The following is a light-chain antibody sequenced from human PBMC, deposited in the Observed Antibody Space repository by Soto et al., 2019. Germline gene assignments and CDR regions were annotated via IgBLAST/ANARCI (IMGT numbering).Light chain of an antibody. CDR2: DAS. J-gene: IGKJ4*01. CDR1: QSIAGN. Sequence: EIVMTQSPATLSVSPGERATLSCRASQSIAGNLAWYQQKPGQAPKLLIYDASTRATGIPARFSGSGSGTEFTLTISSLQSEDFAVYYCQQYHHWPPLPFGGGTKVEIK. CDR3: QQYHHWPPLP. V-gene: IGKV3-15*01.